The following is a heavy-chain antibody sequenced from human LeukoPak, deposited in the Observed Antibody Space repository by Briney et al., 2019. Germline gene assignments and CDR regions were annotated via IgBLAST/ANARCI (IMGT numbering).Heavy chain of an antibody. D-gene: IGHD1-26*01. CDR3: AKDRLGAMMYFDF. J-gene: IGHJ4*02. Sequence: PGGPLRLSCEASGFTFSTYGMSWVRQAPGKGLEWVSAISGSGGSTYYADSVKGRVTISRDNSKNTLYLQVNSLRVEDTAVYYCAKDRLGAMMYFDFWGQGTLVTVSS. CDR1: GFTFSTYG. V-gene: IGHV3-23*01. CDR2: ISGSGGST.